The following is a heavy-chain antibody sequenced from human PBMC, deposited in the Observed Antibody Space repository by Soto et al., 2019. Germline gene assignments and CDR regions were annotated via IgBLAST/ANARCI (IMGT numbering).Heavy chain of an antibody. Sequence: SETLSLTCNVSDASISNNDFFWGWIRQPPGKGLEWIGSIFYSGSAYYGPSLKSRVTISLDTSKNQFSLKLSSVTAADTAVYYCARVYYDFWSGYYGDYGMDVWGQGTTVTVSS. CDR2: IFYSGSA. V-gene: IGHV4-39*07. CDR1: DASISNNDFF. CDR3: ARVYYDFWSGYYGDYGMDV. D-gene: IGHD3-3*01. J-gene: IGHJ6*02.